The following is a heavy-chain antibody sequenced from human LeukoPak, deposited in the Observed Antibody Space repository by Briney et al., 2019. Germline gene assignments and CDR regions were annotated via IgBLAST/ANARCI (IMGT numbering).Heavy chain of an antibody. CDR3: VSLQYYYYYMDV. V-gene: IGHV4-31*03. CDR2: ISYSGST. J-gene: IGHJ6*03. CDR1: SGSISSGGYY. Sequence: SQTLSLTCTVSSGSISSGGYYWTWVRQHPGKGLEWIGYISYSGSTYYNPSLKSRLTISLDKSENQFSLKLSSVTAADTAIYYCVSLQYYYYYMDVWGKGTTVTVSS.